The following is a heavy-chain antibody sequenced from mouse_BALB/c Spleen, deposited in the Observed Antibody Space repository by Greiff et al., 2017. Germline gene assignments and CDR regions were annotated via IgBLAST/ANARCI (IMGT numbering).Heavy chain of an antibody. CDR3: ARSTMITAWFAY. CDR1: GYTFTSYW. CDR2: INPSTGYT. D-gene: IGHD2-4*01. Sequence: VQLQQSGAELAKPGASVKMSCKASGYTFTSYWMHWVKQRPGQGLEWIGYINPSTGYTEYNQKFKDKATLTADKSSRTAYMQLSSLTSEDSAVYYCARSTMITAWFAYWGQGTLVTVSA. J-gene: IGHJ3*01. V-gene: IGHV1-7*01.